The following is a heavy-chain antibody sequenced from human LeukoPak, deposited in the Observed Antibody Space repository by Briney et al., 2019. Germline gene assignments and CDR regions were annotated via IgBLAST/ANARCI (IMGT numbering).Heavy chain of an antibody. CDR3: ARDTVTTGWFDP. D-gene: IGHD4-17*01. J-gene: IGHJ5*02. CDR2: INHSGST. V-gene: IGHV4-34*01. CDR1: GGSFSGYY. Sequence: SETLSLTCAVYGGSFSGYYWSWIRQPPGKGLEWIGEINHSGSTNYNPSLKSRVTISVDTSKNQFSLKLSSVTAADTAVYYCARDTVTTGWFDPWGQGTLVTVSS.